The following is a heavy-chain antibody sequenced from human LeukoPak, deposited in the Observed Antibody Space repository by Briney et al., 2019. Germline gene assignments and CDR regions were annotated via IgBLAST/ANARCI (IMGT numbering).Heavy chain of an antibody. CDR2: IYYSGSA. V-gene: IGHV4-31*03. CDR3: ARNLPRYASDI. Sequence: PSQTLSLTCTVSGGSISSGGYYWSWIRQHPGKGLEWIGCIYYSGSAYYNPSLKSRVTISVDTSKNQFSLKLSSVTAADTAVYYCARNLPRYASDIWGQGTMVTVSS. CDR1: GGSISSGGYY. J-gene: IGHJ3*02.